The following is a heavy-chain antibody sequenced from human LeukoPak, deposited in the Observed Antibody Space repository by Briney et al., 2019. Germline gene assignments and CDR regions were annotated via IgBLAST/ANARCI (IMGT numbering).Heavy chain of an antibody. V-gene: IGHV3-23*01. D-gene: IGHD3-22*01. J-gene: IGHJ4*02. Sequence: GGSLRLSCAASGFTFSSYAMSWVRQAPGKGLEWVSAISGSGGSTYYADSVKGRFTISRDNAKNSLYLQMNSLRAEDTALYYCAKDRRYYDSSGNFDYWGQGTLVTVSS. CDR1: GFTFSSYA. CDR3: AKDRRYYDSSGNFDY. CDR2: ISGSGGST.